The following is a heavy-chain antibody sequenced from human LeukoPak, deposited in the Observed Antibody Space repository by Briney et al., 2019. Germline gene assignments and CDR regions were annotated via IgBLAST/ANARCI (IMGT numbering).Heavy chain of an antibody. Sequence: PGGSLRLSCAASGFTFDDYAMHWVRQAPGKGLEWVSGISWNSGSIGYADSVKGRFTISRDNAKNSLYLQMNSLRAEDTALYYCATHQGYDFGAYNYRGQGTLVTVSS. D-gene: IGHD5-12*01. CDR1: GFTFDDYA. V-gene: IGHV3-9*01. J-gene: IGHJ4*02. CDR2: ISWNSGSI. CDR3: ATHQGYDFGAYNY.